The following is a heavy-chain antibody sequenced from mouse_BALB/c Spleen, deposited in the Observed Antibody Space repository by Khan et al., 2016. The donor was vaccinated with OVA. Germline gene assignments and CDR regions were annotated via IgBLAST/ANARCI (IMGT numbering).Heavy chain of an antibody. CDR1: GYSITSGYC. CDR3: ARGGVVVPDWYVDV. Sequence: EVQLQESGPGLVKPSQSLSLTCSVTGYSITSGYCWNWIRQFPGNKLEWMGYISYDGSNNYNPSLKNRISITRDTSKNPFFLKLNSLTTEDTATYYCARGGVVVPDWYVDVWGAGTTVTVTA. V-gene: IGHV3-6*02. CDR2: ISYDGSN. J-gene: IGHJ1*01. D-gene: IGHD1-1*01.